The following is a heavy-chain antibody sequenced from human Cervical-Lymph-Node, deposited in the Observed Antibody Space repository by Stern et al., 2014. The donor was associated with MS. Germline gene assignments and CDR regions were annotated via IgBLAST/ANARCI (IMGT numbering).Heavy chain of an antibody. CDR1: GGTFNVYA. CDR2: IIPIIGLA. J-gene: IGHJ6*02. V-gene: IGHV1-69*01. CDR3: ARDGRHTNNYGLDV. Sequence: VQLVESGTEVKKPGSSVKVSCQASGGTFNVYAINWLRQAPGQGLEWMGGIIPIIGLANYAQKFQGRVTINADESTRTSSMQLTSLTSNDTAIYYCARDGRHTNNYGLDVWGQGTTVTVSS.